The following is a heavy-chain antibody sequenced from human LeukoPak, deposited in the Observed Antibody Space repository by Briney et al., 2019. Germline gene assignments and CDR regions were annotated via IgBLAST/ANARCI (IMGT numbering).Heavy chain of an antibody. CDR1: GGSFSGYY. Sequence: SETLSLTCAVYGGSFSGYYWSWIRQPPGKGLEWIREINHSGSTNYNPSLKSRVTISVDTSKNQFSLKLSSVTAADTAVYYCARASPWLDYWGQGTLVTVSS. J-gene: IGHJ4*02. V-gene: IGHV4-34*01. CDR3: ARASPWLDY. CDR2: INHSGST.